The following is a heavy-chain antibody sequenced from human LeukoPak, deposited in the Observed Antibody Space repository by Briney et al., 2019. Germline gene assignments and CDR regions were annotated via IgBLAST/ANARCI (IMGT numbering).Heavy chain of an antibody. D-gene: IGHD3-16*01. J-gene: IGHJ4*02. Sequence: GGSLRLSCAASGFTFSSYEMNWVRQAPGKGLEWVSYISSSGSTIYYADSVKGRFTISRDNAKNSLYLQMNSLRAEDTAVYYCARSLWGPKDFDYCGQGTLVTVSS. CDR2: ISSSGSTI. CDR1: GFTFSSYE. V-gene: IGHV3-48*03. CDR3: ARSLWGPKDFDY.